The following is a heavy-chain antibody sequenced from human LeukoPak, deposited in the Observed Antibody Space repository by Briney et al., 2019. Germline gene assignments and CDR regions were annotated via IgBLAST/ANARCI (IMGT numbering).Heavy chain of an antibody. CDR3: ARALMTTVTTCWFDP. D-gene: IGHD4-17*01. CDR1: GVSISSYY. CDR2: IYYSGST. V-gene: IGHV4-59*01. J-gene: IGHJ5*02. Sequence: SETLSLTCTVSGVSISSYYWSWIRQPPGKGLEWIGYIYYSGSTNYNPSLKSRVTISVDTSKNQFSLKLSSVTAADTAVYYCARALMTTVTTCWFDPWGQGTLVTVSS.